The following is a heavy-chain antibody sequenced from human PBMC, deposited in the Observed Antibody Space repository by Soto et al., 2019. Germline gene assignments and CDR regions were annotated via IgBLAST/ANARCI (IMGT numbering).Heavy chain of an antibody. CDR1: GFSVSSNN. D-gene: IGHD6-13*01. J-gene: IGHJ4*02. CDR3: ARDRGSSWFYFDS. CDR2: IHSGGST. Sequence: EVQLVETGGTLIQPGGSLRLSCAVSGFSVSSNNMNWVRQAPGKGLEWVSVIHSGGSTYFADSVKGRFTLARDNSKNTLYLQMNSLSVEDTGVYYCARDRGSSWFYFDSWGPGTLVTVSS. V-gene: IGHV3-53*02.